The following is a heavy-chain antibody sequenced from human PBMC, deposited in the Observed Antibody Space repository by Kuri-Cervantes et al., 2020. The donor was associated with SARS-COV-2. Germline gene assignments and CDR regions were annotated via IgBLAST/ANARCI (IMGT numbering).Heavy chain of an antibody. V-gene: IGHV2-5*05. Sequence: SGPTLXXXTQXXXXXCTFSGXXLSTSGVGVGWIRQPPGKXLEWLXLIXWDDXXRXGPSLKSXXTITXXTSKSQVXLTMTNMDXXDTATYYCXXMEKYDFWXXXDAFDIWGQGTMVTVSS. D-gene: IGHD3-3*01. CDR2: IXWDDXX. J-gene: IGHJ3*02. CDR1: GXXLSTSGVG. CDR3: XXMEKYDFWXXXDAFDI.